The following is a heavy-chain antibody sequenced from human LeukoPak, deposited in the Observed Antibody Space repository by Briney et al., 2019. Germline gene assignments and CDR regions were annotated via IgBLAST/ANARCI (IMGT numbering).Heavy chain of an antibody. J-gene: IGHJ4*02. V-gene: IGHV3-15*01. CDR3: TTDSGRGEGRY. D-gene: IGHD1-26*01. Sequence: GRSLRLSCAASGFTFSNAWMSWVRQAPGKGLEWVGRIKSKTDGGTTDYAAPVKGRFTISRDDSKNTLYLQMNSLKTEDTAVYYCTTDSGRGEGRYWGQGTLVTVSS. CDR1: GFTFSNAW. CDR2: IKSKTDGGTT.